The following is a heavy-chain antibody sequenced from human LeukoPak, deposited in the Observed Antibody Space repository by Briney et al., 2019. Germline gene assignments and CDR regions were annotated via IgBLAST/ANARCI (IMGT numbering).Heavy chain of an antibody. CDR1: GFTFSSYA. J-gene: IGHJ4*02. V-gene: IGHV3-30*01. CDR3: ARDAAYSNYVFDY. D-gene: IGHD4-11*01. Sequence: GGSLRLSCAASGFTFSSYAMHWVRQAPGKGLEWVAVISYDGSNKYYADSVKGRFTISRDNSKNTLYLQMNSLRAEDTAVYYCARDAAYSNYVFDYWGQGTLVTVSS. CDR2: ISYDGSNK.